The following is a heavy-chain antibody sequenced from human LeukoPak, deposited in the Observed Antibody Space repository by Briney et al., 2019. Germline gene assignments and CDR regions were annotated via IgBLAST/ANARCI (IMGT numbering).Heavy chain of an antibody. J-gene: IGHJ5*02. Sequence: SVQVSCKASGGTFSIYAISWVRQAPGQGLEWMGRIIPILGIANYAQKFQGRVTITADRSTSTAYMELSSLRSEDTAVYYCATSNPCSGGSCYFYNWFDPWGQGTLVTVSS. CDR1: GGTFSIYA. D-gene: IGHD2-15*01. CDR2: IIPILGIA. V-gene: IGHV1-69*04. CDR3: ATSNPCSGGSCYFYNWFDP.